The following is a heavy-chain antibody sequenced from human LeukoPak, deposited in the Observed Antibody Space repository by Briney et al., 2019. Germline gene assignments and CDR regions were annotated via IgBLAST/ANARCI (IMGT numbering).Heavy chain of an antibody. D-gene: IGHD3-22*01. CDR2: IIPIFGKT. CDR1: GVTFSSYG. Sequence: ASVKVSCKASGVTFSSYGITWVRQAPGQGPEWMGGIIPIFGKTNYAQKFQGRVTITADESTSTAYLEVNSLTSADTAMYYCARDYDSSGPQKNFFDFWGQGTLVTVSS. V-gene: IGHV1-69*13. J-gene: IGHJ4*02. CDR3: ARDYDSSGPQKNFFDF.